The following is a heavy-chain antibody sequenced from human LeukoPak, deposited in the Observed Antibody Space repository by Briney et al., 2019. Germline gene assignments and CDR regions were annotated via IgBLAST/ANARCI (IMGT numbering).Heavy chain of an antibody. Sequence: GGSLRLSCAASGFTFSSYAMSWVRRAPGKGLEYVSAISSNGGSTYYANSVKGRFTISRDNSKNTLYLQMGSLRAEDMAVYYCARDLPSAPQQGAFDIWGQGTMVTVSS. CDR1: GFTFSSYA. J-gene: IGHJ3*02. V-gene: IGHV3-64*01. D-gene: IGHD5-18*01. CDR2: ISSNGGST. CDR3: ARDLPSAPQQGAFDI.